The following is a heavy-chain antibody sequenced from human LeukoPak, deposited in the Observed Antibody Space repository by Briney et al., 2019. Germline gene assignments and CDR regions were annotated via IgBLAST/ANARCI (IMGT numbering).Heavy chain of an antibody. CDR2: ISSSGSYI. J-gene: IGHJ4*02. Sequence: GGSLRLSCAASGFTFRTYMMNWVRQAPGKGLEWVSSISSSGSYIYYADSVKGRFTISRDNAKNSLYLQMNSLRAEDTAMHYCARGDTTPGDYWGQGTLVTVSS. D-gene: IGHD5-18*01. CDR1: GFTFRTYM. V-gene: IGHV3-21*01. CDR3: ARGDTTPGDY.